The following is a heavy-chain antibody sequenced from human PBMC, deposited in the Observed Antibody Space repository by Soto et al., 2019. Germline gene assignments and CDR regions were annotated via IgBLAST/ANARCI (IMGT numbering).Heavy chain of an antibody. V-gene: IGHV3-30*04. J-gene: IGHJ3*02. CDR3: ARARGNWNDAFDI. Sequence: GGSLRLSCAASGFTFSSYAMHWVRQAPGKGLEWVAVISYDGSNKYYADSVKGRFTISRDNSKNTLYLQMNSLRAEDTAVYYCARARGNWNDAFDIWGQGTMFTVSS. D-gene: IGHD1-1*01. CDR2: ISYDGSNK. CDR1: GFTFSSYA.